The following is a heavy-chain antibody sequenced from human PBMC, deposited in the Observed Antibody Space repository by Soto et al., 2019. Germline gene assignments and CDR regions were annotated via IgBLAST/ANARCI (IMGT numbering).Heavy chain of an antibody. CDR1: GFSLSTSGVG. Sequence: QITLKESGPPLVKPTQTLTLTCTFSGFSLSTSGVGVGWIRQPPGKALEWLALIYWDDDKRYSPSLKSRITITKVTSKNQVVRTMTNLDPVDTATYYGAQRLLLCFGEWVFDYWGQGTLVTVSS. CDR3: AQRLLLCFGEWVFDY. D-gene: IGHD3-10*01. J-gene: IGHJ4*02. CDR2: IYWDDDK. V-gene: IGHV2-5*02.